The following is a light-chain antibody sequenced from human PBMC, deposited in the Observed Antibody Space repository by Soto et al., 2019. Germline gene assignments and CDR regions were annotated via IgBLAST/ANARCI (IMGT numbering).Light chain of an antibody. V-gene: IGKV1-33*01. CDR3: QQYETLPIT. J-gene: IGKJ5*01. Sequence: DIQMTQSPSSLSASVGDRFSITCQASQDIGNYLNWYQQIPGKAPKLLIFDASNLESGVPSRFSGSGSGTDFTFTISSLQPEDIATYYCQQYETLPITFGQGTRLEIK. CDR1: QDIGNY. CDR2: DAS.